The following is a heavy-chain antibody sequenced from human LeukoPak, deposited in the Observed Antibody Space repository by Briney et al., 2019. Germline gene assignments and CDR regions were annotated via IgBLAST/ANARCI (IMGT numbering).Heavy chain of an antibody. J-gene: IGHJ6*02. CDR2: ISSSGDNA. Sequence: PGGSLRLSCAASGFTFSNYAMNWVRPPPGKGLEWVSLISSSGDNAYYADSVRGRFTNSRDKSKNTVSMQMNSLRGEDTAVYYCAKDVRVGGGGMDVWGQGTPVIVSS. D-gene: IGHD1-26*01. CDR1: GFTFSNYA. CDR3: AKDVRVGGGGMDV. V-gene: IGHV3-23*01.